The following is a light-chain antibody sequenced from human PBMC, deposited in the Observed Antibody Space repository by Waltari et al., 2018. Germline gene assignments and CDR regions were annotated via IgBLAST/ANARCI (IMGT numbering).Light chain of an antibody. V-gene: IGKV3-11*01. Sequence: EIVLIQSPATLALSPGERATLSCRASQSVRNYLAWFQQKPGQVPRLLIYDTSNRGTGVPARFSGSGSGKDFTLTISSLESEDFAVYYCQQRSSWPLTFGGGTKVQIK. J-gene: IGKJ4*01. CDR3: QQRSSWPLT. CDR1: QSVRNY. CDR2: DTS.